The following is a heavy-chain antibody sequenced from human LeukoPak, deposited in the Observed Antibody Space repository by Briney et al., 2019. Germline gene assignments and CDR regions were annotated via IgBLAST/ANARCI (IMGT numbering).Heavy chain of an antibody. CDR3: ARGGSRRDGYVDY. D-gene: IGHD5-24*01. CDR1: GFTFSSYG. V-gene: IGHV3-33*01. CDR2: IWYDGSNK. Sequence: GGSLRLSCAASGFTFSSYGMHWVRQAPGKGLEWVAVIWYDGSNKYYADSVKGRFTISRDNSKNTLYLQMNSLRAEDTAVYYCARGGSRRDGYVDYRGQGTLVTVSS. J-gene: IGHJ4*02.